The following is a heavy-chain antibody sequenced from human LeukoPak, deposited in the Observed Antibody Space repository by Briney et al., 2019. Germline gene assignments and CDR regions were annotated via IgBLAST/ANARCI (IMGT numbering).Heavy chain of an antibody. CDR2: IYYSGST. CDR1: GGSLSYYY. V-gene: IGHV4-59*08. CDR3: ARRDSSGYYAY. J-gene: IGHJ4*02. Sequence: PSETLSLTCTVSGGSLSYYYWSWIRQPPGKGLEWIGYIYYSGSTSYNPSLKSRVTISVDTSKNQFSLRLSSVTAADTAVYYCARRDSSGYYAYWGQGTLVIVSS. D-gene: IGHD3-22*01.